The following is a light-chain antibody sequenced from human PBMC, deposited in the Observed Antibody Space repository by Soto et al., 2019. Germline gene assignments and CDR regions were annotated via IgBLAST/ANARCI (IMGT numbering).Light chain of an antibody. CDR1: SSNIENHH. CDR2: RDN. J-gene: IGLJ3*02. CDR3: AAWDDRLSIPV. V-gene: IGLV1-47*01. Sequence: QSVVTQETSASGTPGQRVTISCLGSSSNIENHHVFRYQQLPGTAPKLIIYRDNQRPSGVPDRISGSKSGTSASLAISDLRSEDEGDYYCAAWDDRLSIPVFGGGTKLTVL.